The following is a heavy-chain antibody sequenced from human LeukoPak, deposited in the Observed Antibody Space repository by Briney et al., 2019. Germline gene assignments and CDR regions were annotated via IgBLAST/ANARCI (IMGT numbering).Heavy chain of an antibody. CDR3: AMGGGNSGFFGY. V-gene: IGHV7-4-1*02. Sequence: ASVKVSCKGSGYTFCSFFMHWVRQASGQGLEWMGWINTNTGNPTYAQGFTGRFVFSLDTFLSTAYLEISSLQAEDTAVYYCAMGGGNSGFFGYWGQGTLVTVSA. D-gene: IGHD4-23*01. CDR2: INTNTGNP. CDR1: GYTFCSFF. J-gene: IGHJ4*02.